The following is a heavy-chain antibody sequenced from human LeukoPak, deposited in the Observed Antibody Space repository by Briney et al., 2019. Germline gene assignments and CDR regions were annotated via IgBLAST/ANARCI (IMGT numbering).Heavy chain of an antibody. V-gene: IGHV1-46*01. CDR3: ARTSIVVVPAAQLPYDY. D-gene: IGHD2-2*01. Sequence: GASVKVSCKASGYTFTSYYMHWVRQAPGQGLEWMGIINPSGGSTSYAQKFQGRVTMTRDTSTSTVYMELSSLRSEDTAVYYCARTSIVVVPAAQLPYDYWGQGTLVTASS. CDR1: GYTFTSYY. J-gene: IGHJ4*02. CDR2: INPSGGST.